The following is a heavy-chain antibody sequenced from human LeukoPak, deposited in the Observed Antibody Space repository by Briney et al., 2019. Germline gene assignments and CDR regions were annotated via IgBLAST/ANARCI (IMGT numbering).Heavy chain of an antibody. CDR2: VSPNSGNT. D-gene: IGHD3-10*01. CDR1: GYTFTSYD. V-gene: IGHV1-8*01. J-gene: IGHJ5*02. CDR3: AKAGRSDYFLRWFDP. Sequence: ASVKVSCKASGYTFTSYDINWMRQATGQGLEWMGWVSPNSGNTGYAQKFQGRVTMTRDTSISTAYMELSSLRSEDTAVYYCAKAGRSDYFLRWFDPWGQGTLVTVSS.